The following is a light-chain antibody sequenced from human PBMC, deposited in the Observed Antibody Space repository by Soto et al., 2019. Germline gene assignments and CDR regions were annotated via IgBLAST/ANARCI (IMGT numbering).Light chain of an antibody. CDR2: GNN. CDR1: SSNIGAGYD. CDR3: QSYDSSLSVSGL. Sequence: QSVLTQPPSVSGAPGQRVTISCTGSSSNIGAGYDVHWYQLLPGTAPKLLIYGNNNRPSGVPDRFSGSKSGTSASLAITGLQAEDEADYYCQSYDSSLSVSGLFGGGTKVTVL. V-gene: IGLV1-40*01. J-gene: IGLJ2*01.